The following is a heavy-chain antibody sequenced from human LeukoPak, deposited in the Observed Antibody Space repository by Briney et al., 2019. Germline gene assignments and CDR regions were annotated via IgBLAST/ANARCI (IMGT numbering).Heavy chain of an antibody. V-gene: IGHV4-30-2*01. Sequence: SETLSLTCAVSGGSISSGGYSWSWIRQPPGKGLEWIGYIYHSGSTYYNPSLKSRVTTSVDRSKNQFSLKLSSVTAADTAVYYCARKLRYFDYWGQGTLVTVSS. D-gene: IGHD3-9*01. J-gene: IGHJ4*02. CDR1: GGSISSGGYS. CDR2: IYHSGST. CDR3: ARKLRYFDY.